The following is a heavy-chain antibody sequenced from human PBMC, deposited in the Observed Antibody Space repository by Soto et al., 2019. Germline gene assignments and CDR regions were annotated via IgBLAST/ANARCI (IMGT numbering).Heavy chain of an antibody. J-gene: IGHJ4*02. CDR2: IIPIFGTA. Sequence: SVKVSCKASGDTFSSYAISWVRQAPGQGLERMGGIIPIFGTANYAQKFQGRVTITADKSTSTAYMELSSLRSEDTAVYYCARDPVGATGFNYWGQGTLVTVSS. V-gene: IGHV1-69*06. CDR3: ARDPVGATGFNY. CDR1: GDTFSSYA. D-gene: IGHD1-26*01.